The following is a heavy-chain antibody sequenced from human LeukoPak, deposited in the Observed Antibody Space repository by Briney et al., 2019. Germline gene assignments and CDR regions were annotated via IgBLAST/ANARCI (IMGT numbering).Heavy chain of an antibody. V-gene: IGHV4-4*09. D-gene: IGHD2-15*01. J-gene: IGHJ5*02. CDR1: GDSINTHY. Sequence: SETLSLTCTVSGDSINTHYWSWIRQSPGKGLEWIGYFYTSGGTNFNPSLNGRVTISVDTSKNQFSLRLSSVTAADTAVYYCARYCRSGSCYSGRTFDPWGQGTRVTVSS. CDR3: ARYCRSGSCYSGRTFDP. CDR2: FYTSGGT.